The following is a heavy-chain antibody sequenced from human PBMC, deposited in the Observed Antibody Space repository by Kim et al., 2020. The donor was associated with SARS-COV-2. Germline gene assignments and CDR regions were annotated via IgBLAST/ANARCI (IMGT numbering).Heavy chain of an antibody. D-gene: IGHD2-15*01. Sequence: GGSLRLSCAASGFTFSSYGMTWVRQAPGKGLEWVSTIHGGGDDKYYVESVRGRFTVSRDKSKNILYLQMNSLRDDDTAAYYCAKGICTRWLSFEYWGQGT. V-gene: IGHV3-23*01. CDR1: GFTFSSYG. CDR2: IHGGGDDK. CDR3: AKGICTRWLSFEY. J-gene: IGHJ4*02.